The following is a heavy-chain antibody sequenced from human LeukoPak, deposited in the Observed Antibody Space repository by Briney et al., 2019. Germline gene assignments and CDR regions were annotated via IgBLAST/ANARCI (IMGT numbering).Heavy chain of an antibody. CDR1: GGSFSGFY. J-gene: IGHJ3*02. D-gene: IGHD3-10*01. CDR3: AKSNGYGLIDI. CDR2: INYTGST. Sequence: SDTLSLTCAGYGGSFSGFYWSWIRHVPGKGLEWIGEINYTGSTSYNPSLKSRVTISVDTSQNQFFLLLTSVTAADTAVYYCAKSNGYGLIDIWGQGTMVTVSS. V-gene: IGHV4-34*01.